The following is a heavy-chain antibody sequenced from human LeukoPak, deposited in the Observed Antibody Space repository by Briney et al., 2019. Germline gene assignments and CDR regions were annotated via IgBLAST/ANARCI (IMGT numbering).Heavy chain of an antibody. CDR3: ANPLTMIVVGGDLDY. D-gene: IGHD3-22*01. V-gene: IGHV3-23*01. CDR2: ISGSGGST. Sequence: SGGSLRLSCAASGFTFSSYAMSWVRQAPGKGLEWVSAISGSGGSTYYADSVKGRLTISRDNSKNTLYLQMNSLRAEDTAVYYCANPLTMIVVGGDLDYWGQGTLVTVSS. CDR1: GFTFSSYA. J-gene: IGHJ4*02.